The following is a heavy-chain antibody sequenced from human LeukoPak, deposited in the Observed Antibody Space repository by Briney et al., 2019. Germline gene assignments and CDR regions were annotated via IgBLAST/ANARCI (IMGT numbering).Heavy chain of an antibody. CDR2: IYTSGST. Sequence: PPETLSLTCTVSGGPISSYYWSWIRQPAGRGLEWIGRIYTSGSTNYNPSLKSRVTMSVDTSKNQFSLKLSSVTAADTAVYYCARNNYDFWSGYYHPWGQGTLVTVSS. CDR1: GGPISSYY. D-gene: IGHD3-3*01. CDR3: ARNNYDFWSGYYHP. V-gene: IGHV4-4*07. J-gene: IGHJ5*02.